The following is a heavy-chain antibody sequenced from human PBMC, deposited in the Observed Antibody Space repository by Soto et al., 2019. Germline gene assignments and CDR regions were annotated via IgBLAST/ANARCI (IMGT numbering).Heavy chain of an antibody. CDR1: GYTFNTYW. CDR2: IDPSDSYT. V-gene: IGHV5-10-1*01. J-gene: IGHJ4*02. CDR3: ARHSNYGSGSYYPPRVSDY. Sequence: PGESLKISCEASGYTFNTYWIAWVRQMPGKGLEWMGRIDPSDSYTNYSPSFQGHVTISADKSISTAYLQWSSLKASDTAMYYCARHSNYGSGSYYPPRVSDYWGQGTLVTVSS. D-gene: IGHD3-10*01.